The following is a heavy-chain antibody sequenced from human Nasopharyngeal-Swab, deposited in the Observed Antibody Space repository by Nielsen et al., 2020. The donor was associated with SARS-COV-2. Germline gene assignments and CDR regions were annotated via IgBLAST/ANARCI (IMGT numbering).Heavy chain of an antibody. CDR2: IYYSGST. V-gene: IGHV4-59*01. CDR3: ARDSPLRSGPDFDY. CDR1: GGSISSYY. Sequence: SETLSLTCTVSGGSISSYYWSWIRQPPGKGLEWIGYIYYSGSTNYNPSLKSRVTISVDTSKNQFSLKLSSVTAADTAVYYCARDSPLRSGPDFDYGGQGTLVTVSS. D-gene: IGHD3-3*01. J-gene: IGHJ4*02.